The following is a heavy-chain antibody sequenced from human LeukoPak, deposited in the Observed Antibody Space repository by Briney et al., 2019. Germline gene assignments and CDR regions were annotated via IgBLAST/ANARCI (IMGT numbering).Heavy chain of an antibody. CDR1: GGSISSSSYY. D-gene: IGHD3-16*02. Sequence: SETLSLTCTVSGGSISSSSYYWGWIRQPPGKGLEWIGSIYYSGSTYYNPSLKRRVTISVDTSKNQFSLKLSSVTAADTAVYYCARGPGTYDYVWGSYRPAGAFDIWGQGTMVTVSS. CDR2: IYYSGST. V-gene: IGHV4-39*07. CDR3: ARGPGTYDYVWGSYRPAGAFDI. J-gene: IGHJ3*02.